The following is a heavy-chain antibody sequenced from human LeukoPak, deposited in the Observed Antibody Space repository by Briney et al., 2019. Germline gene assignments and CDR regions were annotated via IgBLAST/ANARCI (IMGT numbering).Heavy chain of an antibody. CDR2: IYYSGST. J-gene: IGHJ4*02. CDR1: GGSISSTNYY. CDR3: ARHLYGSGLDRIDY. Sequence: SETLSLTCSVSGGSISSTNYYWGWIRQPPGKGLEWIGSIYYSGSTYYNPSLKSRVTISVDTSKNQFSLKLSSVTAADTAVYHCARHLYGSGLDRIDYWGQGTLVTVSS. D-gene: IGHD6-19*01. V-gene: IGHV4-39*01.